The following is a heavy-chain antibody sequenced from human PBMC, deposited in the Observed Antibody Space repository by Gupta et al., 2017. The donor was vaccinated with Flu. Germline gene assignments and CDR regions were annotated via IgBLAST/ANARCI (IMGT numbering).Heavy chain of an antibody. D-gene: IGHD2-15*01. CDR2: IKQDGGGM. J-gene: IGHJ5*02. CDR1: GFTFRNYW. V-gene: IGHV3-7*01. Sequence: EVQLVESGGGLVQPGGSLRLSCAAPGFTFRNYWMSWVRQAPGKGLEWVANIKQDGGGMYYVDSVKGRFTISRGNADNSMYLQMNSLRAEDTAVYYCARLVVGASDWFDPWGQGTLVTVSS. CDR3: ARLVVGASDWFDP.